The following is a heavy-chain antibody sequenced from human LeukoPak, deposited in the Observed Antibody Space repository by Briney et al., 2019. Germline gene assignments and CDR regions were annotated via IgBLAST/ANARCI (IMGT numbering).Heavy chain of an antibody. J-gene: IGHJ4*02. CDR2: IKQDGSEK. CDR1: GFTFSSYW. Sequence: GGSLRLSCAASGFTFSSYWMSWVRRAPGKGLEWVAKIKQDGSEKYYVDSVKGRFTISRDNAKNSLYLQMNSLRAEDTAVYYCARGPTRANSSDYWGQGTLVTVSS. V-gene: IGHV3-7*01. D-gene: IGHD2/OR15-2a*01. CDR3: ARGPTRANSSDY.